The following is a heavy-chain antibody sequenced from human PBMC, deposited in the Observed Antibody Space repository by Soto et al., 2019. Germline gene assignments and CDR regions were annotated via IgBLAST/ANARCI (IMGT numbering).Heavy chain of an antibody. Sequence: AGGSLRLSCEASGFTFSRDSMNWVRQVPGKGLEWVASISSASSETWYADSVKGRFIISRDNAQNSLFLQMNTLRPEDSAIYYCARVAYWGPGTQVTVSS. CDR1: GFTFSRDS. CDR3: ARVAY. J-gene: IGHJ4*02. V-gene: IGHV3-21*01. CDR2: ISSASSET.